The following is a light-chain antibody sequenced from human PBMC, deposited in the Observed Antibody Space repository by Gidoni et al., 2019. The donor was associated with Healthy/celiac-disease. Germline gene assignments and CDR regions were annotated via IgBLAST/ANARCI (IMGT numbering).Light chain of an antibody. V-gene: IGKV1-39*01. Sequence: DIQMTKSPSSLSASVGDRVTITCRASQSISSYLNWYQQKPGKAPKLLIYAASSLQSGFPSRFSGSGSGTDFTLTISSLQPEDFATYYCQQSYSTLTTFGPGTKVDIK. CDR2: AAS. J-gene: IGKJ3*01. CDR3: QQSYSTLTT. CDR1: QSISSY.